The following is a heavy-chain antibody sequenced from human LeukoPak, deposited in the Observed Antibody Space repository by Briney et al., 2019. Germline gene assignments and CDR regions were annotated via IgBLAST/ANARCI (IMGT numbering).Heavy chain of an antibody. Sequence: SQTLSLTCTVSGGSISSGDYYWSWIRQPPGKGLEWIGYIYYSGSTYYNPSLKSRVTISVDTSKNQFSLKLSSVTAADTAVYYCARSRSSSSWYRPYYYGTDVWGQGTTVTVSS. V-gene: IGHV4-30-4*01. CDR1: GGSISSGDYY. CDR2: IYYSGST. J-gene: IGHJ6*02. CDR3: ARSRSSSSWYRPYYYGTDV. D-gene: IGHD6-13*01.